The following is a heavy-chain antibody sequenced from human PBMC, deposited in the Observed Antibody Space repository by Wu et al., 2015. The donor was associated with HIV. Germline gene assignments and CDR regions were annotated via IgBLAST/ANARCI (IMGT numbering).Heavy chain of an antibody. CDR2: SIPRFGTA. Sequence: QVQLVQSGAELKKPGSSVKVSCKASRGTFDNYAINWVRQAPGQGLEWMGRSIPRFGTANYAEKFVGRVTISADESITGYMELSRLRSDDTAVYYCARAVANISEWELPLWGYWGQGTLVTVSS. V-gene: IGHV1-69*13. D-gene: IGHD1-26*01. J-gene: IGHJ4*02. CDR3: ARAVANISEWELPLWGY. CDR1: RGTFDNYA.